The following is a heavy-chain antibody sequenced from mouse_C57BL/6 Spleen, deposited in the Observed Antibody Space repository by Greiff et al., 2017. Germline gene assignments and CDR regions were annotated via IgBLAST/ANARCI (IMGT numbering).Heavy chain of an antibody. D-gene: IGHD2-1*01. Sequence: EVKLQESGAELVRPGASVKLSCKASGFNIKDYYMHWVKQRPEQGLEWIGRIDPEDGDTEYAPKFQGKATMTADTSSNTAYLQLSSLTSEDTAVYYCTTYGNYYYYAMDYWGQGTSVTVSS. V-gene: IGHV14-1*01. CDR3: TTYGNYYYYAMDY. J-gene: IGHJ4*01. CDR2: IDPEDGDT. CDR1: GFNIKDYY.